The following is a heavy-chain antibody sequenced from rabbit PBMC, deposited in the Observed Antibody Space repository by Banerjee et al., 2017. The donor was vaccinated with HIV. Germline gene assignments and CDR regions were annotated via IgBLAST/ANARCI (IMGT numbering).Heavy chain of an antibody. V-gene: IGHV1S7*01. D-gene: IGHD1-1*01. CDR1: GFDFSSDY. Sequence: QLKESRGGLGQPGGSLKLSCKASGFDFSSDYMSWGRQAPGKGLEWIGYIDPVFGITYYASWVNGRFPISSHTAQNTLYLQLNSLTAADTATYFCARDLYASSSGYYYPLFNLWGPGTLVTVS. CDR2: IDPVFGIT. CDR3: ARDLYASSSGYYYPLFNL. J-gene: IGHJ4*01.